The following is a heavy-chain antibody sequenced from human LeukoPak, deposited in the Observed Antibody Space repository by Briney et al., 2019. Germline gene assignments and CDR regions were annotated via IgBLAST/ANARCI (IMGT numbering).Heavy chain of an antibody. V-gene: IGHV3-7*01. D-gene: IGHD2-15*01. J-gene: IGHJ4*02. CDR1: GFSFSAYC. CDR3: ARFGYVAAVDL. Sequence: GGSLGLSCAASGFSFSAYCMTWVRQAPGTGLEWVANINPAGTETYYVDPVKSRFTISRDNAKNLLYLQMNSLRAEDTAVYYCARFGYVAAVDLWGQGTLVTVSS. CDR2: INPAGTET.